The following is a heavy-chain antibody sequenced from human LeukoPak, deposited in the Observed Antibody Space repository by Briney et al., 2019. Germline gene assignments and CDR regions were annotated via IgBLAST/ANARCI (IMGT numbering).Heavy chain of an antibody. J-gene: IGHJ3*02. CDR3: ARVVPSAAAGPDAFDI. Sequence: PSQTLSLTCTVSGGSISSGDYYWSWIRQPPGKGLEWFGYIYYSGSTYYNPSLKSRVTISVDTSKNQFSLKLSSVTAADTAVYYCARVVPSAAAGPDAFDIWGQGTMVTVSS. V-gene: IGHV4-30-4*01. D-gene: IGHD6-13*01. CDR2: IYYSGST. CDR1: GGSISSGDYY.